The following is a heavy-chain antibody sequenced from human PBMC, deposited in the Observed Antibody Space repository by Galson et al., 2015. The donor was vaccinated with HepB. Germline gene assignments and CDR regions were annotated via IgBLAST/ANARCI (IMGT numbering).Heavy chain of an antibody. CDR3: AREGERGRYFDWLLGLGWFDP. CDR1: GYSISSGYY. Sequence: ETLSLTCAVSGYSISSGYYWGWIRQPPGKGLEWIGSIYHSGSTYYNPSLKSRVTISVDTSKNQFSLKLSSVTAADTAVYYCAREGERGRYFDWLLGLGWFDPWGQGTLVTVSS. V-gene: IGHV4-38-2*02. CDR2: IYHSGST. D-gene: IGHD3-9*01. J-gene: IGHJ5*02.